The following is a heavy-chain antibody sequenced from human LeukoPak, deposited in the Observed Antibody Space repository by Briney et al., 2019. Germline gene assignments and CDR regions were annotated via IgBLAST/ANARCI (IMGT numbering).Heavy chain of an antibody. D-gene: IGHD6-6*01. CDR2: IYYSGST. CDR3: ARVGYSSSSSAFDI. J-gene: IGHJ3*02. V-gene: IGHV4-59*01. CDR1: GGSISSYY. Sequence: PSETLSLTCAVSGGSISSYYWSWIRQPPGKGLEWIGYIYYSGSTNYNPSLKSRVTISVDTSKNQFSLKLSSVTAADTAVYYCARVGYSSSSSAFDIWGQGTMVTVSS.